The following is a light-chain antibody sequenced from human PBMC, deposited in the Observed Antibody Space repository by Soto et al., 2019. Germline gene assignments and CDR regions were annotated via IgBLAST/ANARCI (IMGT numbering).Light chain of an antibody. CDR3: V. V-gene: IGLV2-23*02. CDR1: SSDVGSYNL. CDR2: EVS. Sequence: QSALTQPASVSGSPGQSITISCTGTSSDVGSYNLVSWYQQHPGKAPKLMIYEVSKRPSGLSNRFSGSKSGNTDSLTISGLQAEDEADYYKVFGGGTKLTVL. J-gene: IGLJ3*02.